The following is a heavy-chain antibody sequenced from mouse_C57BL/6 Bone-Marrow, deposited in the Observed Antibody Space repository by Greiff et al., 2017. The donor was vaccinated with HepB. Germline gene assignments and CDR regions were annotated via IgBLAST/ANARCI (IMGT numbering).Heavy chain of an antibody. V-gene: IGHV14-1*01. CDR2: IDPEDGDT. CDR1: GFNIKDYY. Sequence: EVKLMESGAVLVRPGASVKLSCTASGFNIKDYYMHWVKQRPEQGLEWIGRIDPEDGDTEYAPKFQGKATMTADTSSNTAYLQLSSLTSEDTSVYYCTTFPYDYDGYWGQGTTLTVSS. D-gene: IGHD2-4*01. CDR3: TTFPYDYDGY. J-gene: IGHJ2*01.